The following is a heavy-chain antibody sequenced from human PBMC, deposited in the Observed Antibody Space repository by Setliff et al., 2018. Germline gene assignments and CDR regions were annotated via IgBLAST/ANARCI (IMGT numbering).Heavy chain of an antibody. J-gene: IGHJ4*02. D-gene: IGHD3-16*01. CDR2: IDPKSGRT. Sequence: GASVKVSCKTSGYTFIGYYIYWMRQAPGQGPEWMGWIDPKSGRTKYAVKFQGRVTMTRDTSINTIYMEVSSLTSDDTAMYYCAKQGDLAFDYWGQGTQVTVSS. V-gene: IGHV1-2*02. CDR1: GYTFIGYY. CDR3: AKQGDLAFDY.